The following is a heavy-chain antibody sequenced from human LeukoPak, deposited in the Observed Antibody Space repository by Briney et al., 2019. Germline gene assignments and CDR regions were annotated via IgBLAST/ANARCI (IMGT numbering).Heavy chain of an antibody. CDR1: GFTFSSYA. CDR2: VSSSGGRT. V-gene: IGHV3-23*01. D-gene: IGHD3-3*01. CDR3: GKEGGLYDSGGYFDY. J-gene: IGHJ4*02. Sequence: PGGSLRLSCAASGFTFSSYALGWVRQAPGKGLEWVSTVSSSGGRTYYADSVKGRFTISRDNSQNTLYLQMNSLRAEDTAVYYCGKEGGLYDSGGYFDYWAQGTLVTVSS.